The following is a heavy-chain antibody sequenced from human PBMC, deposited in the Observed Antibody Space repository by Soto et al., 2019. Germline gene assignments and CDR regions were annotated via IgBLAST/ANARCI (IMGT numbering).Heavy chain of an antibody. CDR2: IYYSGST. Sequence: ETLSLTCTVSGGSISSSSYYWGWIRQPPGKGLEWIGSIYYSGSTYYNPSLKSRVTISVDTSKNQFSLKLSSVTAADTAVYYCARHYDILTGYPSWFDPWGQGTLVTVSS. V-gene: IGHV4-39*01. J-gene: IGHJ5*02. D-gene: IGHD3-9*01. CDR3: ARHYDILTGYPSWFDP. CDR1: GGSISSSSYY.